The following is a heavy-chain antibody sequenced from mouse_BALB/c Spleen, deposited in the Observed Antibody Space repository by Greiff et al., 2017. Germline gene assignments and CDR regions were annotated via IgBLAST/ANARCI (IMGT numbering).Heavy chain of an antibody. Sequence: DVKLQESGPGLVKPSQSLSLTCTVTGYSITSDYAWNWIRQFPGNKLEWMGYISYSGSTSYNPSLKSRISITRDTSKNQFFLQLNSVTTEDTATYYCARGDDYDFWGQGTTLTVSS. J-gene: IGHJ2*01. CDR2: ISYSGST. D-gene: IGHD2-4*01. CDR1: GYSITSDYA. V-gene: IGHV3-2*02. CDR3: ARGDDYDF.